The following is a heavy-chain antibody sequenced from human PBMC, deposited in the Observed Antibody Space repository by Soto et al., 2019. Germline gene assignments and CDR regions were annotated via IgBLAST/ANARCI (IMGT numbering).Heavy chain of an antibody. D-gene: IGHD3-16*01. CDR1: GFTFSSYS. V-gene: IGHV3-48*02. Sequence: PGGFLRLSCAASGFTFSSYSMNWVRQAPGKGLEWVSYISSSSSTIYYADSVKGRFTISRDNAKNSLYLQMNSLRDEDTAVYYCASEGDFSFYYYGMDVWGQGTTVTVSS. CDR3: ASEGDFSFYYYGMDV. CDR2: ISSSSSTI. J-gene: IGHJ6*02.